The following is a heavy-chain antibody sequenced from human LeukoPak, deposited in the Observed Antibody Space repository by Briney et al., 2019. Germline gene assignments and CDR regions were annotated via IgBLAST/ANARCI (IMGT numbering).Heavy chain of an antibody. CDR3: ARGGNGLIPLDY. D-gene: IGHD1-1*01. Sequence: SGTLSLTCTVSGGSISSSSYYWGWIRQPPGKGLEWIGSIYYSRSTYYNPSLKSRVTISVDTSKNQLSLKLSSVTAADTAVYYCARGGNGLIPLDYWGQGTLVTVSS. V-gene: IGHV4-39*01. CDR1: GGSISSSSYY. CDR2: IYYSRST. J-gene: IGHJ4*02.